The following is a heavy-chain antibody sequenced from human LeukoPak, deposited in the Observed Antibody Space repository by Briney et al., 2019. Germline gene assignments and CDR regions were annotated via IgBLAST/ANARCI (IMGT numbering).Heavy chain of an antibody. CDR1: GFTFSDYY. CDR2: IRSSGSIK. CDR3: ARADCSSSSCYEFDY. V-gene: IGHV3-11*04. Sequence: GGSLRLSXAASGFTFSDYYMSWIRQSPGKGLEWVSYIRSSGSIKFYADSVRGRFTISRDNAKNSLYLQMNSLRAEDTAVYYCARADCSSSSCYEFDYWGQGTLVTVSS. D-gene: IGHD2-2*01. J-gene: IGHJ4*02.